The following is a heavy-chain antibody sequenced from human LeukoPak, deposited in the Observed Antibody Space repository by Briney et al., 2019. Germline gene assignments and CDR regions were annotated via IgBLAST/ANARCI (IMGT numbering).Heavy chain of an antibody. D-gene: IGHD1-20*01. Sequence: GGSLRLSCAASGFTVSSNYMSWVRQAPGKGLEWVSIIYSGGSTYYADSVKGRFTISRDSSKNTLYLQMNSLRAEDTAMYYCARPGITLYYGMDVWGQGTTVIVSS. CDR1: GFTVSSNY. CDR2: IYSGGST. V-gene: IGHV3-53*01. J-gene: IGHJ6*02. CDR3: ARPGITLYYGMDV.